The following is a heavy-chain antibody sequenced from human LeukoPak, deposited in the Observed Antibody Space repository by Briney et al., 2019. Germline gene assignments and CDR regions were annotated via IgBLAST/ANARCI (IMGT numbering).Heavy chain of an antibody. CDR3: AREEDTAMAPDY. CDR1: GFTFSSYA. CDR2: IPYDGSDK. V-gene: IGHV3-30*02. Sequence: GGSLRLSCAASGFTFSSYAMHWVRQAPGKGLEWVAFIPYDGSDKSYVDSVKGRFTISRDNSKNTLYLQMNSLRAEDTAVYYCAREEDTAMAPDYWGQGTLVTVSS. D-gene: IGHD5-18*01. J-gene: IGHJ4*02.